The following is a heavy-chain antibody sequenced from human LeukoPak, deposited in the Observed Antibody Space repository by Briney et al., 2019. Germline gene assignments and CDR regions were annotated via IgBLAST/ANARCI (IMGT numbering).Heavy chain of an antibody. J-gene: IGHJ4*02. D-gene: IGHD6-19*01. V-gene: IGHV4-59*08. CDR1: GGSISNNY. CDR2: IYYTGGT. CDR3: AKYGGSGWVIDY. Sequence: PSETLSLTCTVSGGSISNNYWTWIRQPPGKGLEYIGYIYYTGGTNYNPSLKSRVTISVDTSKNQFSLKLSSVTAADTAVHFCAKYGGSGWVIDYWGQGTLVTVSS.